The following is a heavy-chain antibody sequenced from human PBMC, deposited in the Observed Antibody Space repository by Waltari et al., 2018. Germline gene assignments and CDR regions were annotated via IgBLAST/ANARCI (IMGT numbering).Heavy chain of an antibody. J-gene: IGHJ5*02. CDR2: ITTNTGNP. Sequence: QVQLVQSGPELKKPGASVQVSCKASGYTFTNYAIIWLRQAPGQGFELMGWITTNTGNPTYVQGFTGRFVFSLDTSVSTAYLQINSLKVEDTAVYYCVREVVPASTIVVNWFDPWGQGTLVTVSS. CDR1: GYTFTNYA. CDR3: VREVVPASTIVVNWFDP. D-gene: IGHD2-2*01. V-gene: IGHV7-4-1*02.